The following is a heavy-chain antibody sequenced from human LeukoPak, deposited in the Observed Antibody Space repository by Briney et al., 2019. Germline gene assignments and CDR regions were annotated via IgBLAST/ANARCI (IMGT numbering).Heavy chain of an antibody. D-gene: IGHD6-6*01. CDR3: SRGSIAARSHPLDY. Sequence: ASVKVSSKASGYTFTRYGISWVRQATGQGLEWMGWISAYNGNTNYAQKLQGRVTVTTDTSTSTAYMELRSLRSDDTAVYYCSRGSIAARSHPLDYLDQGTLVTVSS. J-gene: IGHJ4*02. CDR2: ISAYNGNT. V-gene: IGHV1-18*01. CDR1: GYTFTRYG.